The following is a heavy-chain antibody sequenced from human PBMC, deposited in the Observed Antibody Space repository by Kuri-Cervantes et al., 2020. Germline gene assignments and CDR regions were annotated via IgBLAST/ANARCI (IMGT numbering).Heavy chain of an antibody. V-gene: IGHV1-2*04. Sequence: GESLKISCKASGYTFTGYYMHWVRQAPGQGLEWMGWINPNSGGTNYAQKFQGWVTMTRDTSISTAYMELSRLRSDDTAVYYCARSEMVAATLLDYWGQGTLVTVSS. CDR2: INPNSGGT. CDR3: ARSEMVAATLLDY. CDR1: GYTFTGYY. J-gene: IGHJ4*02. D-gene: IGHD2-15*01.